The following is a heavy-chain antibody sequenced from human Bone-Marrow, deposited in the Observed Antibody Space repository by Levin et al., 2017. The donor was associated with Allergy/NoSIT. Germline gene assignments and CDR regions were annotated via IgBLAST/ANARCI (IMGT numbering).Heavy chain of an antibody. V-gene: IGHV4-59*08. CDR3: ARHGVGSGPSLYSYYYGMDV. D-gene: IGHD6-19*01. CDR2: IYYSGST. CDR1: GGSISSYY. Sequence: SETLSLTCTVSGGSISSYYWSWIRQPPGKGLEWIGYIYYSGSTNYNPSLKSRVTISVDTSKNQFSLKLSSVTAADTAVYYCARHGVGSGPSLYSYYYGMDVWGQGTTVTVSS. J-gene: IGHJ6*02.